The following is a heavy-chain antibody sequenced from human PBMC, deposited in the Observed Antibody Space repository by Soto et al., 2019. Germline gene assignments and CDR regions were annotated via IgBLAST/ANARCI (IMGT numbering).Heavy chain of an antibody. Sequence: EVQLAESGGGMVQPGGSLRLSCVASGFTFSSYDMHWVRQAPGKGLEYVSSISSNGGTTYYGNSVKGRFTISIDNSKNTLYLQMGSLRAEDMAVYYCVRRVSGNYDYGGQGTLVTVSS. CDR3: VRRVSGNYDY. V-gene: IGHV3-64*01. J-gene: IGHJ4*02. CDR1: GFTFSSYD. D-gene: IGHD1-7*01. CDR2: ISSNGGTT.